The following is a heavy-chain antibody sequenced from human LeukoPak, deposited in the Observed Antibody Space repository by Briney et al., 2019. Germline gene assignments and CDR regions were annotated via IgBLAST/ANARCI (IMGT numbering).Heavy chain of an antibody. CDR3: VRLVGVPPAVDN. Sequence: PSETPSLTCTVSGGSFSTIAYYWGWIRQPPGKGLESLGYIYNGEATYYNPSLKSRVTISVDTSKNQFSLRLTSVTAADTAVYYCVRLVGVPPAVDNWGQGTLVTVSS. CDR1: GGSFSTIAYY. CDR2: IYNGEAT. D-gene: IGHD2-2*01. J-gene: IGHJ4*02. V-gene: IGHV4-39*05.